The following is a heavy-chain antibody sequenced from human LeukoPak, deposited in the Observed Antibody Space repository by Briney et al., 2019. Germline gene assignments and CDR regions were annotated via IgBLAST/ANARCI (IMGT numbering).Heavy chain of an antibody. Sequence: ASVKVSCKASGYTFTGYYMHWVRQAPGQGLEWMGWINPNGGGTNYAQKFQGRVTMTRDTSISTAYMELSRLRSDDTAVYYCARDLIAVAGCACWGQGTLVTVSS. V-gene: IGHV1-2*02. CDR3: ARDLIAVAGCAC. CDR1: GYTFTGYY. CDR2: INPNGGGT. D-gene: IGHD6-19*01. J-gene: IGHJ4*02.